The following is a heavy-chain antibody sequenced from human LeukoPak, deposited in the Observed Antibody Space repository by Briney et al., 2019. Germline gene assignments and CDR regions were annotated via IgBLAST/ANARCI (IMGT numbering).Heavy chain of an antibody. J-gene: IGHJ4*02. CDR1: GGPISSGGYS. CDR3: ARNNDYSDYFDH. CDR2: IYHSGST. Sequence: SQTLSLTCAVSGGPISSGGYSWSWIRQPPGKGLEWIGYIYHSGSTYYNPSLKSRVTISVDRSKNQFSLKLSSVTAADTAVYYCARNNDYSDYFDHWGQGTLVTVSS. D-gene: IGHD4-11*01. V-gene: IGHV4-30-2*01.